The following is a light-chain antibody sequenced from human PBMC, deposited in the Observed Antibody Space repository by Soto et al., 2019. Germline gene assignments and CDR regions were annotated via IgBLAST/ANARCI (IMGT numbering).Light chain of an antibody. CDR1: QSLLHSNGYNY. V-gene: IGKV2-28*01. CDR2: LGS. Sequence: DIVMTQSPFSPPVTPGEPASISCGSSQSLLHSNGYNYLDWYLQKPGQSPHLLIYLGSNRASGVPDRFSGSGSGTDFTLRISRVEAEDVGVYYCMQALQTPPAFGQGTRLEIK. CDR3: MQALQTPPA. J-gene: IGKJ5*01.